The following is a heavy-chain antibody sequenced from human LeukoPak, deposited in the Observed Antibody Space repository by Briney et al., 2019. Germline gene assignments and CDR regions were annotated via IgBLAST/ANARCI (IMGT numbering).Heavy chain of an antibody. CDR1: GGSISSYY. Sequence: SETLSLTCTVSGGSISSYYWSWIRQPPGKGLEWIGYIYYSGSTNYNPSLKGRVTISVDASKNQFSLKLSSVTAADTAVYYCARDVSSSWTRYYGMDVWGQGTTVTVSS. CDR2: IYYSGST. J-gene: IGHJ6*02. V-gene: IGHV4-59*01. CDR3: ARDVSSSWTRYYGMDV. D-gene: IGHD6-13*01.